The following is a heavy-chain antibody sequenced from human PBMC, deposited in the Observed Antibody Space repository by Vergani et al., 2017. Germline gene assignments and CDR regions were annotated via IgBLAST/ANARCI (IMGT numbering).Heavy chain of an antibody. CDR3: ARAPTGSPSSYYYYGMDV. CDR1: GYTFTSYG. J-gene: IGHJ6*02. V-gene: IGHV1-18*04. Sequence: QVQLVQSGAEVKKPGASVKVSCKASGYTFTSYGISWVRQAPGQGLEWMGWISDYNGNTNYAQKLQGRVTMTTDTSTSTAYMALRSLRSDDTAVYYCARAPTGSPSSYYYYGMDVWGQGTTVTVSS. D-gene: IGHD1-1*01. CDR2: ISDYNGNT.